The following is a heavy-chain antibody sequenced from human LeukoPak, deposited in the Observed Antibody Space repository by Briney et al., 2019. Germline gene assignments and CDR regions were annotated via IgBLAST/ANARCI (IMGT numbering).Heavy chain of an antibody. Sequence: PGGSLRLSCAASGFSFSSYGMTWVRQAPGKGLEWVSYISSSSSTIYYADPVKGRFTISRDNAKNSLYLQMNSLRDGDTAVYYCAREVTSGYWGQGTLVTVSS. D-gene: IGHD6-6*01. J-gene: IGHJ4*02. V-gene: IGHV3-48*02. CDR3: AREVTSGY. CDR2: ISSSSSTI. CDR1: GFSFSSYG.